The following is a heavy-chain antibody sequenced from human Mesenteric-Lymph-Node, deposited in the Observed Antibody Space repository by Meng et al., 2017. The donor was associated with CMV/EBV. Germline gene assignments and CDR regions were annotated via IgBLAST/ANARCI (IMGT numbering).Heavy chain of an antibody. CDR1: GYTFTSYG. Sequence: ASVKVSCKASGYTFTSYGISWVRQAPGQGLEWMGWISAYNGNTNYAQKLQGRVTMTTDTSTSTAYMELRSLRSDDTAVYYCAGVPITIFGVVTPFDYWGQGTLVTVSS. J-gene: IGHJ4*02. CDR3: AGVPITIFGVVTPFDY. CDR2: ISAYNGNT. D-gene: IGHD3-3*01. V-gene: IGHV1-18*01.